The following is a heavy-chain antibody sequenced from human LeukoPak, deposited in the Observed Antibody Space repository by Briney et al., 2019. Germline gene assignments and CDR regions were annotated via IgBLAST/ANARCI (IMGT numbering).Heavy chain of an antibody. Sequence: GSLRLSCAGFGFTFSNYWMSWVRQAPGKGLEWVANIKQDGSEKYYVDSVKGRFTISRDNARDSLSLQMNSLRAEDTAVYYCARGGGKIFDYWGQGTLVTVSS. CDR3: ARGGGKIFDY. V-gene: IGHV3-7*01. CDR1: GFTFSNYW. J-gene: IGHJ4*02. CDR2: IKQDGSEK. D-gene: IGHD3-16*01.